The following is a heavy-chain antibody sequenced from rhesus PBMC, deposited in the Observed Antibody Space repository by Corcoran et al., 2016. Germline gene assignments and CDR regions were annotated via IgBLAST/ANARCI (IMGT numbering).Heavy chain of an antibody. D-gene: IGHD5-12*01. J-gene: IGHJ4*01. V-gene: IGHV4-165*01. CDR1: GGSTSGYY. CDR3: ARDMGRYSDN. CDR2: IGGTTGSP. Sequence: QVQLEESGPGLVKPSETLSLTCAGSGGSTSGYYWHWIRQPPGKGLEWIGYIGGTTGSPDYNPSLKSRVTISTDTSKNHLSLRLNSVTAADTAVYYCARDMGRYSDNWGQGVLVTVSS.